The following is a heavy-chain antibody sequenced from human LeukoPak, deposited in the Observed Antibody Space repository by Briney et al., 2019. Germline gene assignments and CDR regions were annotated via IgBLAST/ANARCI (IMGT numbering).Heavy chain of an antibody. D-gene: IGHD2-21*01. CDR1: GFSISSGYY. Sequence: PSETLSLTCTVSGFSISSGYYWGWIRQPPGKGLEWIGSIYHSGSTYYNPSLKSRVTIPVDTSKNHFSLKLSSVTAADTAVYYCARGLWGIDYWGQGTLVTVSS. CDR3: ARGLWGIDY. CDR2: IYHSGST. J-gene: IGHJ4*02. V-gene: IGHV4-38-2*02.